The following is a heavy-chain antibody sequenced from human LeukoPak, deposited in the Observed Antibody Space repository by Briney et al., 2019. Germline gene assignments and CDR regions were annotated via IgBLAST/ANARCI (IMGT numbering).Heavy chain of an antibody. CDR3: ARERGYINWFDP. J-gene: IGHJ5*02. CDR1: GYTFTSYA. V-gene: IGHV1-3*01. CDR2: INAGNGNT. D-gene: IGHD5-18*01. Sequence: ASVKVSCKASGYTFTSYAMHWVRQAPGQRLEWTGWINAGNGNTKYSQKFQGRVTITRDTSASTAYMELSSLRSEDTAVYYCARERGYINWFDPRGQGTLVTVSS.